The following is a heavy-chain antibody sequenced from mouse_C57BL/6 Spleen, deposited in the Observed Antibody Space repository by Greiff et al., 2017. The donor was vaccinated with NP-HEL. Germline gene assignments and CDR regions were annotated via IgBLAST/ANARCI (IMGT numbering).Heavy chain of an antibody. V-gene: IGHV1-72*01. J-gene: IGHJ2*01. D-gene: IGHD2-5*01. CDR3: ARSVAYYSNYVGNCDY. CDR2: IDPNSGGT. Sequence: QVQLQQSGAELVKPGASVKLSCKASGYTFTSYWMHWVKQRPGRGLEWIGRIDPNSGGTKYNEKFKSKATLTVDKPSSTAYMQLSSLTSEDSAVYYCARSVAYYSNYVGNCDYWGQGTTLTVSS. CDR1: GYTFTSYW.